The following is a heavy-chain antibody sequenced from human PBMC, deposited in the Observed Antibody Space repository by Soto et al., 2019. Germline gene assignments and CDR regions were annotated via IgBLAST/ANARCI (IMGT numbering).Heavy chain of an antibody. D-gene: IGHD3-10*01. Sequence: PGESLKISCKGSGYSFTSYWIAWVRQMPGKGLEWKGIIYPGDSDTRYSPSFQGQVTISADKSISTAYLQWSSLKASDTAMYYCARHLVATMVRGVIPQDAFDIWGQETMVTVSS. V-gene: IGHV5-51*01. CDR3: ARHLVATMVRGVIPQDAFDI. CDR1: GYSFTSYW. J-gene: IGHJ3*02. CDR2: IYPGDSDT.